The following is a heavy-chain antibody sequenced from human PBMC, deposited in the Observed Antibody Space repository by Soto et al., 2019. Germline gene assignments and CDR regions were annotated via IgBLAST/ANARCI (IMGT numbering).Heavy chain of an antibody. V-gene: IGHV4-31*03. CDR3: ARDWGYSYGVV. J-gene: IGHJ3*01. D-gene: IGHD5-18*01. CDR2: IYYSGST. CDR1: GGSISSGGYY. Sequence: PSETLSLTCTVSGGSISSGGYYWSCIRQHPGKGLEWIGYIYYSGSTYYNPSLKSRVTISVDTSKNQFSLKLSSVTAADTAVYYCARDWGYSYGVVWGQGAMVTVSS.